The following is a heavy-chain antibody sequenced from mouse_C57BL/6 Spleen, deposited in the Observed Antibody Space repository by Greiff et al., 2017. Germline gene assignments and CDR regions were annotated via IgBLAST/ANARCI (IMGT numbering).Heavy chain of an antibody. CDR2: IRSKSNNYAT. CDR3: VRQGDYYGSEMDY. V-gene: IGHV10-1*01. J-gene: IGHJ4*01. CDR1: GFSFNTYA. Sequence: EVQGVESGGGLVQPKGSLKLSCAASGFSFNTYAMNWVRQAPGKGLEWVARIRSKSNNYATYYADSVKDRFTISRDDSESMLYLQMNNLKTEDTAMYYCVRQGDYYGSEMDYWGQGTSVTVSS. D-gene: IGHD1-1*01.